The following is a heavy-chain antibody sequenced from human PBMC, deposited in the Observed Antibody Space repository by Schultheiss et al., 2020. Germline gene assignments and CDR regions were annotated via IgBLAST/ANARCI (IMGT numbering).Heavy chain of an antibody. J-gene: IGHJ4*02. V-gene: IGHV4-4*02. D-gene: IGHD1-26*01. CDR2: IYHSGST. CDR1: GGSISSSNW. Sequence: SATLSLTCAVSGGSISSSNWWSWVRQPPGKGLEWIGYIYHSGSTNYNPSLKSLVTISVDTSKNQFSLKLSSVTAADTAVYYCARGGGSYVYFDYWGQGTLVTVSS. CDR3: ARGGGSYVYFDY.